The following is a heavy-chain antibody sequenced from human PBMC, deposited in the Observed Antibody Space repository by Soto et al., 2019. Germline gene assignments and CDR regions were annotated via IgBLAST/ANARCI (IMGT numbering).Heavy chain of an antibody. V-gene: IGHV1-8*01. Sequence: QVQLVQSGAEVKKPGASVKVSCKASGYTFTSYDINWVRQATGQGLEWMGWMNPNSGNTGYAQKFQGRVTMTRNTSISTAYRELSSLRSEDTDVYYCASLPWANYYYYGMDVWGQGTTVTVSS. CDR2: MNPNSGNT. D-gene: IGHD7-27*01. J-gene: IGHJ6*02. CDR1: GYTFTSYD. CDR3: ASLPWANYYYYGMDV.